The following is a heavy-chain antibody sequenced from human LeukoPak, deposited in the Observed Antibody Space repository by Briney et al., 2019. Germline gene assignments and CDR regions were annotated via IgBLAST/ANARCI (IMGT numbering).Heavy chain of an antibody. CDR2: IFSSGST. V-gene: IGHV4-59*08. CDR3: ARLTKFLTTYYPTP. J-gene: IGHJ5*02. CDR1: GGSITGYY. D-gene: IGHD2/OR15-2a*01. Sequence: PSETLSLTCTVSGGSITGYYWSWIRQPPGKGLEWVGYIFSSGSTNYNPSFKSRVTISLDTSKSQFSLKLISVTASDTAVYYCARLTKFLTTYYPTPWGQGTLVTVSS.